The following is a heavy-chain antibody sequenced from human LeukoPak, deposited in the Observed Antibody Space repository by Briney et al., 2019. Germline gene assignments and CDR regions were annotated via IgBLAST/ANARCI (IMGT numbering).Heavy chain of an antibody. J-gene: IGHJ4*02. V-gene: IGHV3-48*01. CDR1: GFSFSNSW. CDR3: ARVSPYYDSSGYYLDY. Sequence: GGSLRLSCAASGFSFSNSWMHWVRQAPGKGLEWVSYISSSSSTIYYADSVKGRFTISRDNAKNSLYLQMNSLRAEDTAVYYCARVSPYYDSSGYYLDYWGQGTLVTVSS. CDR2: ISSSSSTI. D-gene: IGHD3-22*01.